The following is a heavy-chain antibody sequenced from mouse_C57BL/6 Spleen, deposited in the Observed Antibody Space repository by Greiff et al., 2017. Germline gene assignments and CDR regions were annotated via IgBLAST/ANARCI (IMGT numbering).Heavy chain of an antibody. CDR1: GYTFTSYW. J-gene: IGHJ3*01. CDR3: AREGAAQASFAY. V-gene: IGHV1-52*01. D-gene: IGHD3-2*02. CDR2: IDPSDSDT. Sequence: QVQLKQPGAELVRPGSSVKLSCKASGYTFTSYWMHWVKQRPIQGLEWIGNIDPSDSDTHYNQKFKDKATLTVDKSSITAYMQLSSLTSEDSAVYYCAREGAAQASFAYWGQGTLVTVSA.